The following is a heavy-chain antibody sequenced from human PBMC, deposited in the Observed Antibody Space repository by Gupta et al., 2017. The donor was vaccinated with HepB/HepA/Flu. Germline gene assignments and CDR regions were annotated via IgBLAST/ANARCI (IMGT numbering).Heavy chain of an antibody. CDR1: GFTFRSYA. CDR3: AKVDYGGNSPLDY. Sequence: EVQLLESGGGLVQPGGSLRFSCAASGFTFRSYAMSWVRQAPGKGLEWVSAISGSGGSTYYADSVKGRFTISRDNTKNTLYLQMNSLRAEDTAVYYCAKVDYGGNSPLDYWGQGTLVTGSS. V-gene: IGHV3-23*01. D-gene: IGHD4-23*01. CDR2: ISGSGGST. J-gene: IGHJ4*02.